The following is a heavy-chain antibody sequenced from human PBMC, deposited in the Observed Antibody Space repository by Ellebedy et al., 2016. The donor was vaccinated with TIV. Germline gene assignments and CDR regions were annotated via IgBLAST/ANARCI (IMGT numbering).Heavy chain of an antibody. CDR1: GFTVSSNY. CDR3: ASKRFGYSSTWYRGWYFDL. V-gene: IGHV3-66*01. D-gene: IGHD6-13*01. J-gene: IGHJ2*01. Sequence: GESLKISCAASGFTVSSNYMSWVRQAPGKALEWVSVIYSGGVTYYADSVEGRFTISRDNSNNTLYLQMNSLRAEDTAVYYCASKRFGYSSTWYRGWYFDLWGRGTLVTVSS. CDR2: IYSGGVT.